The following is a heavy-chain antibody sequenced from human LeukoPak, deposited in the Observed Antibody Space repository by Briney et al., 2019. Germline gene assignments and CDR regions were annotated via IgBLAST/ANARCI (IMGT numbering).Heavy chain of an antibody. Sequence: SETLSLTCAVYVGAFSGYDWSWIRQPPGNRREWIGEINDSGSTNYNPTLKSRVHISVATSKNQFSLKLSSVTAADTAVYYCARGNVDTAMVDYWGQGTLVTVSS. D-gene: IGHD5-18*01. CDR3: ARGNVDTAMVDY. CDR1: VGAFSGYD. J-gene: IGHJ4*02. CDR2: INDSGST. V-gene: IGHV4-34*01.